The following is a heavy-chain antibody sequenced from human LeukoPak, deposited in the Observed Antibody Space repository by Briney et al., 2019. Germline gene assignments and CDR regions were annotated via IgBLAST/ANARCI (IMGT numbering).Heavy chain of an antibody. CDR2: VDPNSGHT. J-gene: IGHJ4*02. Sequence: ASVKVSCKASGYTFTSYDINWVRQATGQGLEWMGWVDPNSGHTGYAQKFQGRVTMTRNTSISTAYMELSSLRSEDTAVYYCARGAPGSYCSGGSCPYFDYWGQGTLVTVSS. D-gene: IGHD2-15*01. V-gene: IGHV1-8*01. CDR3: ARGAPGSYCSGGSCPYFDY. CDR1: GYTFTSYD.